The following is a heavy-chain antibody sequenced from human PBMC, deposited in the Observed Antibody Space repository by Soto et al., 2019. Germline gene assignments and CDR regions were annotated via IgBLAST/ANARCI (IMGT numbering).Heavy chain of an antibody. CDR3: VSALAAVQE. J-gene: IGHJ4*02. V-gene: IGHV4-34*01. CDR1: VGSFSGYY. Sequence: PSETLSVTCAVYVGSFSGYYCSWVRQPPGKGPEWIGEISHIGITNCNSSLESRVTISVDTSKNQLFLKMSSVTAADTAVYYCVSALAAVQEWGQGTQVTVSS. D-gene: IGHD6-13*01. CDR2: ISHIGIT.